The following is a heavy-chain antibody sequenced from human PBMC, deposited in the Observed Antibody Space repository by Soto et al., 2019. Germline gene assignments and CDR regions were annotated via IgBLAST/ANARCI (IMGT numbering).Heavy chain of an antibody. D-gene: IGHD2-2*01. CDR3: ARVVVPGHIGGYNWFDP. J-gene: IGHJ5*02. Sequence: SETLSLTCAVSGGSMASGGYSWSWIRQPPGKGLEWIGYIYHSGSTFYNPSLKSRVTISIDKYKNQFSLKLGSVTAADTAVYYCARVVVPGHIGGYNWFDPWGQGTLVTVSS. CDR2: IYHSGST. CDR1: GGSMASGGYS. V-gene: IGHV4-30-2*01.